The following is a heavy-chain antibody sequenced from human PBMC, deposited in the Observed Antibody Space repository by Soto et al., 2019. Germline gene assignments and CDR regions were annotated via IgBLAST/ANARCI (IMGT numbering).Heavy chain of an antibody. CDR2: IDSSSVYI. J-gene: IGHJ4*02. CDR1: GFSFSDYS. V-gene: IGHV3-21*02. Sequence: EVQLVESGGGLVKPGGSLRLSCAASGFSFSDYSMNWVRQAPGKRLEWVSSIDSSSVYIYYADSLKSRFTIPRDNAKNSLYLQMNSLRAEDTAVYYCVSHSPEDMIRTWGPGTRVTVSS. CDR3: VSHSPEDMIRT. D-gene: IGHD3-16*01.